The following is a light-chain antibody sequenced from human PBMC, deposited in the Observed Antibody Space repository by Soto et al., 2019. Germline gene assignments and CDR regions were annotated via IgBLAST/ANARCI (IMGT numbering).Light chain of an antibody. CDR1: QGIRND. CDR3: QHYNSYSEA. V-gene: IGKV1-5*03. Sequence: IQMTQSPSSLSASVGDRVTITFRASQGIRNDLAWYQQKPGKAPKLLIYKASSLESGVPSRFSGSGSGTEFTLTISSLQPDDFATYYCQHYNSYSEAFGQGTKVDIK. CDR2: KAS. J-gene: IGKJ1*01.